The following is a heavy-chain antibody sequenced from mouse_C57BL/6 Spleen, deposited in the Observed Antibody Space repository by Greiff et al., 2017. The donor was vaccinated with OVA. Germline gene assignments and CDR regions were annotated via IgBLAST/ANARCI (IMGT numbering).Heavy chain of an antibody. V-gene: IGHV3-6*01. Sequence: DVKLQESGPGLVKPSQSLSLTCSVTGYSITSGYYWNWIRQFPGNKLEWMGYISYDGSNNYNPSLKNRISITRDTSKNQFFLKWNSVTTEDTATYYCARDWDYWGQGTTLTVSS. CDR1: GYSITSGYY. CDR3: ARDWDY. J-gene: IGHJ2*01. CDR2: ISYDGSN.